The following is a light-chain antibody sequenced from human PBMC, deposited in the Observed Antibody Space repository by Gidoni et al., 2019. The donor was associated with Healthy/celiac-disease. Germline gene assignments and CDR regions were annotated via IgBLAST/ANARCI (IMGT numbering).Light chain of an antibody. V-gene: IGKV4-1*01. CDR2: WAS. J-gene: IGKJ3*01. CDR3: QQYYSTPRT. CDR1: QSVLYSSNNKNY. Sequence: DIVMTQSPDSLAVSLGERATINCKSSQSVLYSSNNKNYLAWYQQKPGQPPKLLIYWASTRESGVPDRFSGSGSGTDFPLTISSLQAEDVAVYYCQQYYSTPRTFXPXTKVDIK.